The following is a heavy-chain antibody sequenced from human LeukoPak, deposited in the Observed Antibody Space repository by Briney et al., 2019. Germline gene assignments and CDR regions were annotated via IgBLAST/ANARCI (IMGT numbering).Heavy chain of an antibody. Sequence: PSETLSLTCAVYGGSFSGYYWSWIRQPPGKGLEWIGEINHSGSTNYDPSLKSRVTISVDTSKNQFSLKLSSVTAADTAVYYCARGSITMIVDFDYWGQGTLVTVSS. J-gene: IGHJ4*02. D-gene: IGHD3-22*01. CDR3: ARGSITMIVDFDY. V-gene: IGHV4-34*01. CDR2: INHSGST. CDR1: GGSFSGYY.